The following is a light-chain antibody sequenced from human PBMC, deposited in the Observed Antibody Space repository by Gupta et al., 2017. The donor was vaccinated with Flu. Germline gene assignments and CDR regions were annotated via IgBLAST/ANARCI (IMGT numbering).Light chain of an antibody. Sequence: DIQMTQSPTSLSASVGDRVTITCRTGQSISNYLNWYQHKPGKAPKLLIYSASTVQTGVPSRFSGSGSGTXFTLTIXRRRPEDGATYYCQQSDSTPWTFGXGTKVEIK. CDR3: QQSDSTPWT. CDR2: SAS. J-gene: IGKJ1*01. CDR1: QSISNY. V-gene: IGKV1-39*01.